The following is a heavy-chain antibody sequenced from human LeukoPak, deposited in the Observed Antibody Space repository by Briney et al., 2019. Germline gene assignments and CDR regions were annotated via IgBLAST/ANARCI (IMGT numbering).Heavy chain of an antibody. CDR3: AKWGIVVVPAAIGENDAFDI. D-gene: IGHD2-2*01. J-gene: IGHJ3*02. Sequence: STYYPDSVKGRFTTSRDNSKNTLYLQMNSLRAEDTAVYYCAKWGIVVVPAAIGENDAFDIWGQGTMVTVSS. CDR2: ST. V-gene: IGHV3-23*01.